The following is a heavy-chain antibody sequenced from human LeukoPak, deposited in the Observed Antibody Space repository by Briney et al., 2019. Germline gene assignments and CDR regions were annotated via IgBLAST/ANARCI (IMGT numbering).Heavy chain of an antibody. CDR2: ITSSGGTI. D-gene: IGHD3-10*01. CDR3: ARESRESLDY. V-gene: IGHV3-48*03. J-gene: IGHJ4*02. Sequence: GGSLRLSCAASGFTFSSYEMNWVRQAPGKGLEWISYITSSGGTIYYADSAKGRFTISRDNAKNSLYLQMNSLRAEDTAVYYCARESRESLDYWGQGTLVTVSS. CDR1: GFTFSSYE.